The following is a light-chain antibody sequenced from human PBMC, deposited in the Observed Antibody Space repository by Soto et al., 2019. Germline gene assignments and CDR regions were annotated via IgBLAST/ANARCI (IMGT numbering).Light chain of an antibody. Sequence: ETVLTQSPGTLSLSPGERATLSCTASQTVSSRYLAWYQQKPGQAPRLLIYGASNRAAGIPDRFSGSGSGPDFTLTINRLEPGDFAVYYCQQYGGSPPITFGQGTRLDIK. CDR2: GAS. CDR1: QTVSSRY. CDR3: QQYGGSPPIT. V-gene: IGKV3-20*01. J-gene: IGKJ5*01.